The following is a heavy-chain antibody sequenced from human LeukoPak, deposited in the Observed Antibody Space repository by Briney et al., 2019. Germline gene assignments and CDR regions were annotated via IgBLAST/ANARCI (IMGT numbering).Heavy chain of an antibody. CDR3: ARDRGLAPTEWELKY. V-gene: IGHV1-69*04. J-gene: IGHJ4*02. Sequence: SVKVSCKASGGTFSSYAISWVRQAPGQGLEWMGRIIPILGIANYAQKFQGRVMITADKSTSTAYMELSSLRSEDTAVYYCARDRGLAPTEWELKYWGQGAQVTVSS. CDR1: GGTFSSYA. CDR2: IIPILGIA. D-gene: IGHD1-26*01.